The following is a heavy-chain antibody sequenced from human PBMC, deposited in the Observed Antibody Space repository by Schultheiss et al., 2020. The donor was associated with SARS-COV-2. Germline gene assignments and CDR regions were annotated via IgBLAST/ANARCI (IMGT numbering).Heavy chain of an antibody. J-gene: IGHJ4*02. D-gene: IGHD3-22*01. CDR3: ARAGYDSSGYYFDY. CDR1: GGSFSGYY. Sequence: SETLSLTCAVYGGSFSGYYWSWIRQLPGKGLEWIGEINHSGSTNYNPYLKSRVTISVDTSKNQFSLKLSSVIAADTAVYYCARAGYDSSGYYFDYSVEGTLVT. V-gene: IGHV4-34*01. CDR2: INHSGST.